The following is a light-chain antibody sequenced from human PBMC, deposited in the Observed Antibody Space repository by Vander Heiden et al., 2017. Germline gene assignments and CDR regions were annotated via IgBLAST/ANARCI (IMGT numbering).Light chain of an antibody. J-gene: IGKJ1*01. CDR3: QQYKNGPGT. Sequence: EIVMTQSPATLSVSPGERATLSCRASQSVNSNLAWYQQKPGQAPRLLIYGASTRATGIPARVSGSGSGTEFTLTISSLKSEDFAVYYCQQYKNGPGTFGQGTKVEIK. CDR2: GAS. V-gene: IGKV3-15*01. CDR1: QSVNSN.